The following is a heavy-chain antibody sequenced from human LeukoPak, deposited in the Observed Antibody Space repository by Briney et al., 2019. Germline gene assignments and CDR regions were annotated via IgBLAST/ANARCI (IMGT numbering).Heavy chain of an antibody. Sequence: GGSLRLSCAASGFTFSSYSMNWVRQAPGKGLEWVSSISTSSSSIYYADPVKGRFTVSRDDAKNSMYLQMNSLRAEDTAVYYCASRSGSYLEVDYWGQGTLVTVSS. J-gene: IGHJ4*02. CDR3: ASRSGSYLEVDY. V-gene: IGHV3-21*01. CDR2: ISTSSSSI. CDR1: GFTFSSYS. D-gene: IGHD1-26*01.